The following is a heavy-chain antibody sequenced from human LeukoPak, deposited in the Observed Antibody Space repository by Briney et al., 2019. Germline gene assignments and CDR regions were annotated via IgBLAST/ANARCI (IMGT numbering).Heavy chain of an antibody. D-gene: IGHD1-26*01. CDR2: ISGDGAST. CDR1: GLPFSAYA. V-gene: IGHV3-23*01. CDR3: AREVGHLDY. J-gene: IGHJ4*02. Sequence: PGGSLRLSCVASGLPFSAYAMSWVRQAPGKGLEWVSSISGDGASTYYADSVKGRFTISRDNSKNTLYVQMNSLRAEDTAIYYCAREVGHLDYWGQGTLVTVSS.